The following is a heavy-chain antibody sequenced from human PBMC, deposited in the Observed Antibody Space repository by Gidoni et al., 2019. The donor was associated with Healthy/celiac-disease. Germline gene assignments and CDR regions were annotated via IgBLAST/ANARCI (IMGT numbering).Heavy chain of an antibody. CDR1: GFTFSSYA. D-gene: IGHD2-15*01. V-gene: IGHV3-30-3*01. Sequence: QVQLVESGGGVVQPGRSLRLSCAASGFTFSSYAMHWVRQAPGKGLEWVAVISYDGSNKYYADSVKGRFTISRDNSKNTLYLQMNSLRAEDTAVYYCVRYCSGGSCYGPYYFDYWGQGTLVTVSS. CDR2: ISYDGSNK. CDR3: VRYCSGGSCYGPYYFDY. J-gene: IGHJ4*02.